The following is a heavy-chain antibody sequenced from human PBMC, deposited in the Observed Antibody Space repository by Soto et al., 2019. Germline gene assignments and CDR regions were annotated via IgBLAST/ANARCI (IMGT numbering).Heavy chain of an antibody. CDR3: ARSRVCSRTDY. J-gene: IGHJ4*02. D-gene: IGHD3-10*02. CDR2: IYYSGNT. Sequence: QVQLQESGPGLVKPSQTLSLTCTVSGASITNPEHYWAWIRQNPGKGLEWIGYIYYSGNTYYNPSVKRRVSISIDTAKSEFSLELSSVTVADTAVYYCARSRVCSRTDYWGQGALVTVSS. V-gene: IGHV4-31*03. CDR1: GASITNPEHY.